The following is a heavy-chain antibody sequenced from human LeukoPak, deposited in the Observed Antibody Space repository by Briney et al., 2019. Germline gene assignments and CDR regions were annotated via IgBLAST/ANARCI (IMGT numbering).Heavy chain of an antibody. CDR3: ARQYSSGWYYVYESAFDI. D-gene: IGHD6-19*01. CDR2: INHSGST. V-gene: IGHV4-34*01. Sequence: SETLSLTCAVYGGSFSGYYWSWIRQPPGKGLEWIGEINHSGSTNYNPSLKSRVTISVDTSKNQFSLKLSSVTAADAAVYYCARQYSSGWYYVYESAFDIWGQGTMVTVSS. J-gene: IGHJ3*02. CDR1: GGSFSGYY.